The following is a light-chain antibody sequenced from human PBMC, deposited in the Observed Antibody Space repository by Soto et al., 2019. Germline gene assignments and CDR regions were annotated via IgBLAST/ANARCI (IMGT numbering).Light chain of an antibody. CDR3: MQGANWPPT. Sequence: DVVMSQSPLSLSVTPGQPASISCRSSESLLYSDGKTYLSWFQHRPGQSPRRLIYNVFDRDSGVPDRFSGSGSGADFTLKISRVEAEDVGIYYCMQGANWPPTFGQGTKLEIK. V-gene: IGKV2-30*01. CDR2: NVF. J-gene: IGKJ2*01. CDR1: ESLLYSDGKTY.